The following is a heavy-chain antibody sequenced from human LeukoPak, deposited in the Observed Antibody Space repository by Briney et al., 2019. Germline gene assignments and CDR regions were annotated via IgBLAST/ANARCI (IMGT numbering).Heavy chain of an antibody. D-gene: IGHD5-12*01. J-gene: IGHJ4*02. CDR3: ARGQSRLRPEGGPFDY. Sequence: ASVKVSCTASGYTFTSYYMHWVRQAPGQGLEWMGIINPSGGSTSYAQKFQGRVTMTRDMSTSTVYMELSSLRSEDTAVYYRARGQSRLRPEGGPFDYWGQGTLVTVSS. CDR1: GYTFTSYY. V-gene: IGHV1-46*01. CDR2: INPSGGST.